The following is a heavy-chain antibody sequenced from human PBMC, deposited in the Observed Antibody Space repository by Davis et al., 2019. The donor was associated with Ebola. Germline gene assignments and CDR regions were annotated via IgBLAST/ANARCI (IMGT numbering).Heavy chain of an antibody. D-gene: IGHD3-3*01. CDR1: GFTVSSNY. CDR3: ARASSPDYDFWSGTGVYGMDV. CDR2: ISYDGSNK. J-gene: IGHJ6*02. Sequence: GGSLRLSCAASGFTVSSNYMSWVRQAPGKGLGWVAVISYDGSNKYYADSVKGRFTISRDNSKNTLYLQMNSLTAEDTAVYYCARASSPDYDFWSGTGVYGMDVWGQGTTVTVSS. V-gene: IGHV3-30-3*01.